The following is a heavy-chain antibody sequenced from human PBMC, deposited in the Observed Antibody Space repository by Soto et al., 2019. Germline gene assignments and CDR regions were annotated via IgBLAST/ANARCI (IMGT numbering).Heavy chain of an antibody. V-gene: IGHV1-18*01. CDR3: ARDLKYARTMIVVTTSGGDAFDI. Sequence: QVQLVQSGAEVKKPGASVKVSCKASGYTFNSYGISWVRQAPGQGLEWMGWIRAYNGNTNYAQKLQGRVTMTTDTSTSTAYMELRSLRSDDTAVYYCARDLKYARTMIVVTTSGGDAFDIWGQGTMVTVSS. CDR1: GYTFNSYG. D-gene: IGHD3-22*01. J-gene: IGHJ3*02. CDR2: IRAYNGNT.